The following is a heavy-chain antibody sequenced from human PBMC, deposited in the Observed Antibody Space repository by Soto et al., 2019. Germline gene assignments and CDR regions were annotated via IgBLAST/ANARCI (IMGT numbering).Heavy chain of an antibody. D-gene: IGHD2-8*01. CDR2: ISGYNGNT. Sequence: GASLKVSCKASGYAFSGYLLSWVRQGPGQGLEWMGWISGYNGNTDYAQKFQGRVTMTTDTSTSTAYMELRSLRSDDTAVYYCARDLGPPNWFDSWGQGTLVTVSS. V-gene: IGHV1-18*01. J-gene: IGHJ5*01. CDR3: ARDLGPPNWFDS. CDR1: GYAFSGYL.